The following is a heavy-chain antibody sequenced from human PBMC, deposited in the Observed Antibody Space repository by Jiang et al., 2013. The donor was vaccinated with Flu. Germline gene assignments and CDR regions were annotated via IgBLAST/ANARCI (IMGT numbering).Heavy chain of an antibody. D-gene: IGHD1-1*01. CDR2: VDYRGNT. V-gene: IGHV4-59*01. J-gene: IGHJ3*02. CDR3: ARGDHQLIKALDI. CDR1: GGSISTYY. Sequence: GLVKPSETLSLNCAVSGGSISTYYWSWIRQPPGKRLEWIGFVDYRGNTNYNPSLKSRATILVDTSKNRFSLKLSSVTAADTAVYYCARGDHQLIKALDIWGQGTMVTVSS.